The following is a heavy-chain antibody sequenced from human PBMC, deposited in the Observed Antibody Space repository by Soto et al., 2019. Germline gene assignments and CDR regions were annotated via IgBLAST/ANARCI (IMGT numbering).Heavy chain of an antibody. D-gene: IGHD3-22*01. CDR1: GYTFSSYG. V-gene: IGHV1-18*01. CDR2: ISPYDDDT. CDR3: ARGGDYDSSGSRNYHYYGMDV. Sequence: QAQLVQSGPEVKKPGASVKVSCKASGYTFSSYGISWVRQAPGQGLEWLGWISPYDDDTKYAQNLQGRVRMTTDTSTRTVYMGLRSLRSDDTAIYYCARGGDYDSSGSRNYHYYGMDVWGQGTTVTVSS. J-gene: IGHJ6*02.